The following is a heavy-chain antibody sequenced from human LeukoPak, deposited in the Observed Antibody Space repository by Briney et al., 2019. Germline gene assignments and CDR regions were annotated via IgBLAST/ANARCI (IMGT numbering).Heavy chain of an antibody. V-gene: IGHV3-33*01. CDR3: ARDYYDSSGYPDY. Sequence: PGGSLRLSCEASGFTFSSYGMHWVRQAPGKGLEWVAVIWYDGSNKYYADSVKGRFTISRDNSKNTLYLQMNSLRAEDTAVYYCARDYYDSSGYPDYWGQGTLVTVSS. D-gene: IGHD3-22*01. CDR1: GFTFSSYG. CDR2: IWYDGSNK. J-gene: IGHJ4*02.